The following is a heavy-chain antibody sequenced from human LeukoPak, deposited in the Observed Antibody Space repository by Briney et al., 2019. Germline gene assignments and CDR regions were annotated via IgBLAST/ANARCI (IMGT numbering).Heavy chain of an antibody. V-gene: IGHV3-48*04. CDR1: GLTSSSYS. Sequence: GGSLRLSCAVSGLTSSSYSMNWVRQAPGKGLEWVSYISSSGGKTYYADSVRGRFTISRDNAKNSLYLQMNTLRVEDTAMYYCTRGFDISDYWGQGTVVTVSS. CDR2: ISSSGGKT. CDR3: TRGFDISDY. D-gene: IGHD3-3*02. J-gene: IGHJ4*02.